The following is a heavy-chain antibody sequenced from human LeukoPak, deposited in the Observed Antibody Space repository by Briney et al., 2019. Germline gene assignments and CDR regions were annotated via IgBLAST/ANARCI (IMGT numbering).Heavy chain of an antibody. J-gene: IGHJ4*02. CDR3: AKARQIWFGELLYLFDY. CDR1: GFTFSSYA. D-gene: IGHD3-10*01. Sequence: GGSLRLSCAASGFTFSSYAMSWVRQAPGKGLEWVSAISGSGGSTYYADSVKGRFTISRDNSKNTLYLQMNSLRAEDTAVYYCAKARQIWFGELLYLFDYWGQGTLVTVSS. CDR2: ISGSGGST. V-gene: IGHV3-23*01.